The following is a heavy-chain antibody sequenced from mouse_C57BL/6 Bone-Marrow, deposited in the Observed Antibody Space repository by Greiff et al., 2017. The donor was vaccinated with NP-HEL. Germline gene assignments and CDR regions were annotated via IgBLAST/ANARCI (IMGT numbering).Heavy chain of an antibody. J-gene: IGHJ1*03. CDR1: GYTFTGYW. CDR2: ILPGSGST. Sequence: VQLKQSGAELMKPGASVKLSCKATGYTFTGYWIEWVKQRPGHGLEWIGEILPGSGSTNYNEKFKGKATFTADTSSNTAYMQLSSLTTEDSAIYYCARGVRHYYGSSDWYFDVWGTGTTVTVSS. D-gene: IGHD1-1*01. CDR3: ARGVRHYYGSSDWYFDV. V-gene: IGHV1-9*01.